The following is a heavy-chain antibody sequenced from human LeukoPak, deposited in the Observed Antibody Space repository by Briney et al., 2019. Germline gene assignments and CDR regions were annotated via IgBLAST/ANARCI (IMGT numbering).Heavy chain of an antibody. Sequence: SETLSLTCAVSGGSIRSSNWWSWVRQSPGKGLEWIGYIYYSGSTNYNPSLKSRVTISVDTSKNQFSLKLSSVTAADTAVYYCASDYDSSVYYYVWGQGTLVTVSS. D-gene: IGHD3-22*01. CDR2: IYYSGST. J-gene: IGHJ4*02. CDR1: GGSIRSSNW. V-gene: IGHV4-4*02. CDR3: ASDYDSSVYYYV.